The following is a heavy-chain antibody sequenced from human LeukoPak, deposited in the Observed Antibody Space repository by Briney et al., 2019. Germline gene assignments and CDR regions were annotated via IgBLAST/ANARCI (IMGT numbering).Heavy chain of an antibody. V-gene: IGHV3-23*01. CDR1: GFTFSSYA. Sequence: PGGSLRLSCAASGFTFSSYAMSWVRQAPGKGLEWVSAISGSGGSTYYADSVKGRFTISRDNSKNTLYLQMNSLRAEDTAVYYCATITSSGWFFDYWGQGTLATVSS. D-gene: IGHD6-19*01. CDR3: ATITSSGWFFDY. CDR2: ISGSGGST. J-gene: IGHJ4*02.